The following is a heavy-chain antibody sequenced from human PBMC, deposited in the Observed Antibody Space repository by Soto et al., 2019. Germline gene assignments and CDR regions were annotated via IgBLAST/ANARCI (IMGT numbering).Heavy chain of an antibody. D-gene: IGHD3-10*01. CDR1: GFTFSSYG. J-gene: IGHJ6*02. CDR2: ISYDGSNK. V-gene: IGHV3-30*18. Sequence: VGSLRLSCAASGFTFSSYGMHWVRQAPGKGLEWVAVISYDGSNKYYADSVKGRFTISRDNSKNTLYLQMNSLRAEDTAVYYCAKDGWGPPHGMDVWGQGTTVTVSS. CDR3: AKDGWGPPHGMDV.